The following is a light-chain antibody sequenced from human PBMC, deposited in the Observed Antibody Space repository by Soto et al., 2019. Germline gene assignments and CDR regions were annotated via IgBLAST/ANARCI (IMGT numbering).Light chain of an antibody. J-gene: IGKJ1*01. Sequence: EIVLTQSPGTLSLSPGERATLSCRASQSVSSSYLAWYQQKPGQAPRLLIYGASSRATGIPDRFSGSGSGTDFTLTISRLEPEDFAVYYCQQYGSSPSWTFGQSTKV. V-gene: IGKV3-20*01. CDR2: GAS. CDR1: QSVSSSY. CDR3: QQYGSSPSWT.